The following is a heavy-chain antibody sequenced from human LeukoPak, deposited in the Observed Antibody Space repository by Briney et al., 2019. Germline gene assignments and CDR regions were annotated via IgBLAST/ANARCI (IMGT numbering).Heavy chain of an antibody. Sequence: SETLSLTCAVYAGSFSGYYWSWIRQPPGKGLEWIGEINHSGSTNYNPSLKSRVTISVDTSKNQFSLKLSSVTAADTAVYYCARGRLRLQPLDYWGQGALVTVSS. J-gene: IGHJ4*02. CDR2: INHSGST. V-gene: IGHV4-34*01. CDR1: AGSFSGYY. CDR3: ARGRLRLQPLDY. D-gene: IGHD4-11*01.